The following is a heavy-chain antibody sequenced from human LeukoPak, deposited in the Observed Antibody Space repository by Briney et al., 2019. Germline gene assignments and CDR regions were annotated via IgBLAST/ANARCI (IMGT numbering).Heavy chain of an antibody. Sequence: SQTLSLTCAVYGGSFSGYYSSWIRQPPGKGLEWIGEINHSGSTNHNPSLKSRVTISVDTSKNQFSLKLSSVTDADTDVYYCARGRQWLYYFDYWGQGTLVTVSS. CDR2: INHSGST. V-gene: IGHV4-34*01. CDR1: GGSFSGYY. D-gene: IGHD5-12*01. J-gene: IGHJ4*02. CDR3: ARGRQWLYYFDY.